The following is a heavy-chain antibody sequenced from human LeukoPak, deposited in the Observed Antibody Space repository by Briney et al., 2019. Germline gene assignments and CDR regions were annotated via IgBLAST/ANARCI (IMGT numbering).Heavy chain of an antibody. CDR3: ARGAISTYDYGDFQKSYYFDY. D-gene: IGHD4-17*01. CDR2: INHSGST. J-gene: IGHJ4*02. CDR1: GGSFSGYY. V-gene: IGHV4-34*01. Sequence: SETLSLTCAVYGGSFSGYYWSWIRQPPGKGLEWIGEINHSGSTNYNPSLKSRVTISVDTSKNQFSLKLSSVTAADTAVYYCARGAISTYDYGDFQKSYYFDYWGQGTLVTVSS.